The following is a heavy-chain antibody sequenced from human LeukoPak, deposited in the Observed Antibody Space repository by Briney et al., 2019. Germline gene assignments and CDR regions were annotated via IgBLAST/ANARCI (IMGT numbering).Heavy chain of an antibody. CDR1: GFTLDDYA. D-gene: IGHD1-7*01. CDR3: AKGRELTGPFDY. J-gene: IGHJ4*02. Sequence: GRSLRLSCAASGFTLDDYAMHWVRQAPGKGLEWVSGISWNSGSIGYADSVKGRFTISRDNAKNSLYLQMNSLRAEDTALYYCAKGRELTGPFDYWGQGTLVTVSS. V-gene: IGHV3-9*01. CDR2: ISWNSGSI.